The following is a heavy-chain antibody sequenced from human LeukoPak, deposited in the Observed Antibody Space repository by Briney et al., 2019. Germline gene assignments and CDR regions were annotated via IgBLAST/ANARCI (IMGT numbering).Heavy chain of an antibody. D-gene: IGHD6-13*01. V-gene: IGHV4-59*01. Sequence: SETLSLTCVVSDGSISSYYWNWIRQPPGKGLEWIGYIYYSGSTNYNPSLKSRVTISVDTSKNQFSLKLSSVTAADTAVYYCARTASSSGYSSSWLYYFDYWGQGTLVTVSS. CDR2: IYYSGST. J-gene: IGHJ4*02. CDR1: DGSISSYY. CDR3: ARTASSSGYSSSWLYYFDY.